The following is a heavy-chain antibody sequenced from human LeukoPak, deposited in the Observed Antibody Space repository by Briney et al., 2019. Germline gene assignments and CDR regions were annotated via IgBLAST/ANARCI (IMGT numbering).Heavy chain of an antibody. Sequence: SETLSLTCAVYGGSFSGYYWSWIRQPPGKGLEWIGEINHSGSTNYNPSLKSRVTISVDTSKNQFSLKLSSVTAADTAVYYCARGEIKAVAGTTTSDYWGQGTLVTVSS. V-gene: IGHV4-34*01. J-gene: IGHJ4*02. CDR1: GGSFSGYY. D-gene: IGHD6-19*01. CDR3: ARGEIKAVAGTTTSDY. CDR2: INHSGST.